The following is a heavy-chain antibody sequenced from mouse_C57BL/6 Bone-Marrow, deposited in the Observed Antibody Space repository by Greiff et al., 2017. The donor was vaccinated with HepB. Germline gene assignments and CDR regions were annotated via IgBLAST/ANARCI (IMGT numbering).Heavy chain of an antibody. D-gene: IGHD3-3*01. J-gene: IGHJ4*01. Sequence: DVHLVESGGDLVKPGGSLKLSCAASGFTFSSYGMSWVRQTPDKRLEWVATISSGGSYTYYPDSVKGRFTISRDNAKNTLYLQMSNLKSEDTAMYYCARRGHYYAMDYWGQGTSVTVSS. CDR2: ISSGGSYT. CDR1: GFTFSSYG. V-gene: IGHV5-6*01. CDR3: ARRGHYYAMDY.